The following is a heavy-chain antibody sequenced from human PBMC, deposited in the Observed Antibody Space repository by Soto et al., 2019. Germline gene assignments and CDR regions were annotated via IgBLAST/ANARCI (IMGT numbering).Heavy chain of an antibody. CDR3: ARGGQLVLTTSVPPVAGTLWYFDY. D-gene: IGHD6-19*01. Sequence: SETLSLTCAVYGGSFSGYYWSWIRQPPGKGLEWIGEINHSGSTNYNPSLKSRVTISVDTSKNQISLKLSSVTAADTAVYYCARGGQLVLTTSVPPVAGTLWYFDYWGQGTLVTVSS. CDR1: GGSFSGYY. CDR2: INHSGST. J-gene: IGHJ4*02. V-gene: IGHV4-34*01.